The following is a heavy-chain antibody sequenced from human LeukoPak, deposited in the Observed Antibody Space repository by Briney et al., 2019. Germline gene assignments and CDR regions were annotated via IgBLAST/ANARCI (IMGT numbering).Heavy chain of an antibody. CDR3: ARDRYYYDSSGGDAFDI. CDR1: GFTFSSDS. V-gene: IGHV3-21*01. J-gene: IGHJ3*02. CDR2: ISSSSSYI. D-gene: IGHD3-22*01. Sequence: GGSLRLSCAASGFTFSSDSMNWVRQAPGKGLEWVSSISSSSSYIYYADSVKGRFTISRDNAKNSLYLQMTSLRAEDTAVYYCARDRYYYDSSGGDAFDIWGQGTMVTVSS.